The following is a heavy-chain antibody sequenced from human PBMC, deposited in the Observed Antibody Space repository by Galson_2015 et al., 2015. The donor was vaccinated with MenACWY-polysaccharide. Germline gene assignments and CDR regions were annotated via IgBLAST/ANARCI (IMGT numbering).Heavy chain of an antibody. Sequence: ETLSLTCTVFDGSITINTYYWGWIRQPPGKGLEWIGTIYIYYGGGTYYNPSLKSRATISVNTSKNQFSLKLSSVTAADTAVYYCARPWAQFSFFDSWGPGTLVTVSS. CDR3: ARPWAQFSFFDS. D-gene: IGHD1-26*01. CDR2: IYIYYGGGT. J-gene: IGHJ4*02. CDR1: DGSITINTYY. V-gene: IGHV4-39*01.